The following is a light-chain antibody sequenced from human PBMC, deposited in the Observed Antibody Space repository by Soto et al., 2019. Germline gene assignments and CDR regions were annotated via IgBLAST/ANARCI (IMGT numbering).Light chain of an antibody. CDR2: EVS. J-gene: IGLJ2*01. CDR3: SPYAGSNIVV. Sequence: QSALTQPPSASGSPGQSVTISCTGTSSDVGGYNFVSWYQQHPGKAPKLMIYEVSERPSGVPDRFCGSKSGNTASLTVSGLHAEDEADYYCSPYAGSNIVVFGGWTKLTVL. CDR1: SSDVGGYNF. V-gene: IGLV2-8*01.